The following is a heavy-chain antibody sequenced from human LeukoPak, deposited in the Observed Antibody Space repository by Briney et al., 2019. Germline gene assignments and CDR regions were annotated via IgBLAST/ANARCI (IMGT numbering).Heavy chain of an antibody. CDR2: IYYSGST. CDR1: GGSISSYY. Sequence: SETLSLTCTVSGGSISSYYWSWIRQPPGKGLEWIGYIYYSGSTNYNPSLKSRVTISVDTSKNQFSLKLSSVTAADTAVYYCARGGLYDSSGYYYLGYWGQGTLVTVSS. V-gene: IGHV4-59*01. J-gene: IGHJ4*02. D-gene: IGHD3-22*01. CDR3: ARGGLYDSSGYYYLGY.